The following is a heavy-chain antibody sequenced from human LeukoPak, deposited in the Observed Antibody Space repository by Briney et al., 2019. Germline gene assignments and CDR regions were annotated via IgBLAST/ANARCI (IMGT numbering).Heavy chain of an antibody. J-gene: IGHJ4*02. CDR1: GFTFRDYW. V-gene: IGHV3-74*01. Sequence: TGGSLRLSCAASGFTFRDYWMDWVRQAPGKGLVWVSHVNGIGSYTTYADSVKGRFTISRDNAKNSLYLQMNSLRAEDTAVYYCAREQSYYGSGSYYNVLDYWGQGTLVTVSS. CDR3: AREQSYYGSGSYYNVLDY. CDR2: VNGIGSYT. D-gene: IGHD3-10*01.